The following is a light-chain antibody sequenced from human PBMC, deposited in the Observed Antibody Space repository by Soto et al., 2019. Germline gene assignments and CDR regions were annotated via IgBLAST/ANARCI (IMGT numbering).Light chain of an antibody. CDR1: TGAVTSGHY. V-gene: IGLV7-46*01. Sequence: QAVVTQEPSLTVSPGGTVTLTCGSSTGAVTSGHYPYWIQQKPGQAPRTLIYDTSNKHSWTPARFSGSLLGGKAALTLSGAQPEDEAEYYCLLSYSGANVVFGGGTKLTVL. J-gene: IGLJ2*01. CDR3: LLSYSGANVV. CDR2: DTS.